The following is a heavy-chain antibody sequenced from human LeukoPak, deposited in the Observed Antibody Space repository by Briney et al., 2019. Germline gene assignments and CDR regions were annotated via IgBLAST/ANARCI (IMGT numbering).Heavy chain of an antibody. Sequence: PSETLSLTCAVYGGSFSGYYWSWIRQPPGKGLEWIGEINHSGSTNYNPSLKSRVTISVDTSKNQFSLKLSSVTAADTAVYYCARAPRRNSGSYFGRFDYWGQGTLVTVSS. CDR3: ARAPRRNSGSYFGRFDY. V-gene: IGHV4-34*01. D-gene: IGHD1-26*01. J-gene: IGHJ4*02. CDR2: INHSGST. CDR1: GGSFSGYY.